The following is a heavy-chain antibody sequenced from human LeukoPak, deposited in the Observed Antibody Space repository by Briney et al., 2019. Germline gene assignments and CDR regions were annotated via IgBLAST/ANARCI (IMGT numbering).Heavy chain of an antibody. Sequence: SETLSVICSVSGGPFPTSSEFYAWGWVRQPPGKGLEWIGSIYYSGSTYYNPSLESRVTISMDTSRNQFSLKLSSVTGADTAVYYCARQVNHAFDIWGQGTMVIVSS. CDR2: IYYSGST. J-gene: IGHJ3*02. V-gene: IGHV4-39*01. D-gene: IGHD1-14*01. CDR1: GGPFPTSSEFYA. CDR3: ARQVNHAFDI.